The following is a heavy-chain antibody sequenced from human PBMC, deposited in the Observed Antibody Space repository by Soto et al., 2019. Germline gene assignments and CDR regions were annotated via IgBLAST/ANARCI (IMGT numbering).Heavy chain of an antibody. D-gene: IGHD6-19*01. V-gene: IGHV3-30-3*01. CDR2: ISYDGSNK. CDR3: ARGDIIAVAGTYY. J-gene: IGHJ4*02. Sequence: QVQLVESGGGVVQPGRSLRLSCAASGLTFSSYAMHWVRQAPGKGLEWVAVISYDGSNKYYADSVKGRFTISRDNSKNTLYLQMNSLRAEDTAVYYCARGDIIAVAGTYYWGQGTLVTVSS. CDR1: GLTFSSYA.